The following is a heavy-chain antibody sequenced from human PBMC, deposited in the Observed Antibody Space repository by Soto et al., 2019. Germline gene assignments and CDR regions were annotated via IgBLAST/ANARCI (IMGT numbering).Heavy chain of an antibody. CDR1: GYTFTTYG. CDR2: ISAHNGNT. V-gene: IGHV1-18*01. CDR3: ARGRHGDY. Sequence: QVHLVQSGAEVKKPGASVKVSCKGSGYTFTTYGITWVRQAPGQGLEWMGWISAHNGNTNYAQKLQGRVTVTRDTSTSTAYMELRRLTSDDTAVYYCARGRHGDYWGQGALVTVSS. J-gene: IGHJ4*02.